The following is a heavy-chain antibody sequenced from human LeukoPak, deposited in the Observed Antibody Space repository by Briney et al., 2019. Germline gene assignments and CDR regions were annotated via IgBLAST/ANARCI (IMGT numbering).Heavy chain of an antibody. Sequence: VASVKVSCKVSGYTLTELSMHWVRQAPGKGLEWMGGFDPEDGETIYAQKFQGRVTMTEDTSTDTAYMELSSLRSEDTAVYYCAKAYYDSSGYSRGAFDIWGQGTMVTVSS. CDR3: AKAYYDSSGYSRGAFDI. CDR2: FDPEDGET. D-gene: IGHD3-22*01. CDR1: GYTLTELS. J-gene: IGHJ3*02. V-gene: IGHV1-24*01.